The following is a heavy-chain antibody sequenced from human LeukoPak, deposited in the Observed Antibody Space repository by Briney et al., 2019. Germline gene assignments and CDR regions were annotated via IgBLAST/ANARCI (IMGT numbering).Heavy chain of an antibody. CDR1: GGSISSYY. J-gene: IGHJ5*02. CDR2: IYYSGST. CDR3: ARGIVVVVAAKGWFDP. V-gene: IGHV4-59*08. Sequence: SETLSLTCTVSGGSISSYYWSWIRQPPGKGLEWIGYIYYSGSTNYNPSLKSRVTISVDTSKNQFSLKLSSVTAADTAVYYCARGIVVVVAAKGWFDPWGQGTLVTVSS. D-gene: IGHD2-15*01.